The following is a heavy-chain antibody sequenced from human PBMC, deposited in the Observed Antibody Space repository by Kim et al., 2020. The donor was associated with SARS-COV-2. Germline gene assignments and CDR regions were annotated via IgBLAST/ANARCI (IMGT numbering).Heavy chain of an antibody. J-gene: IGHJ2*01. D-gene: IGHD3-10*01. V-gene: IGHV3-64D*06. CDR1: EFTFRSYA. CDR3: VKVVASGRYGSLPAYWSFDL. Sequence: GGSLRLSCSASEFTFRSYAIHWVRQTPGKRLEHVAGLNADGGYTYIKDSLKGRFTVSRDNSKSTAYLHVSSLRPDDTAVYHCVKVVASGRYGSLPAYWSFDLWGRGTRVVVSS. CDR2: LNADGGYT.